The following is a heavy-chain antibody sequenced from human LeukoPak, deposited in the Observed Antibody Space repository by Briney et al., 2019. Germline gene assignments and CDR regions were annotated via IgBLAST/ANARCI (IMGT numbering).Heavy chain of an antibody. V-gene: IGHV4-59*01. J-gene: IGHJ3*02. CDR3: ASRAGSGDAFDI. CDR2: IYYSGST. CDR1: GGSISSYY. Sequence: PSETLSLTCTVSGGSISSYYWSWIRQPPGKGREWIGYIYYSGSTNYNPSLKSRVTISVDTSKNQFSLKLSSVTAADTAVYYCASRAGSGDAFDIWGQGTMVTVSS. D-gene: IGHD6-19*01.